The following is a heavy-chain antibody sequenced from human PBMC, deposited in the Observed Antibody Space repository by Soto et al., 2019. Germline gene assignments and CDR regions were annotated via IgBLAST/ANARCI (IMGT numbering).Heavy chain of an antibody. J-gene: IGHJ3*02. CDR1: GYTLTELS. D-gene: IGHD1-26*01. V-gene: IGHV1-24*01. CDR2: FDPEDGET. Sequence: SVKVSCKVSGYTLTELSMHWVRQAPGKGLEWMGGFDPEDGETIYAQKFQGRVTMTEDTSTDTAYMELSSLRPEDTAVYYCATMTYSGSYSAFDIWGQGTMVTVSS. CDR3: ATMTYSGSYSAFDI.